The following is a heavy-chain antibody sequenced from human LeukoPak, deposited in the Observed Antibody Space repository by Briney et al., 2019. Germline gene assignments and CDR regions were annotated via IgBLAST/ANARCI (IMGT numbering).Heavy chain of an antibody. Sequence: GGSLRLSCAASGFTFDDYTMHWVRQAPGKGLEWVSLISWDGGSTYYADSVKGRFTISRDNSKNSLYLQMNSLRTEDTALYYCAKVVIAGATRSPWFDPWGQETLVTVSS. V-gene: IGHV3-43*01. CDR1: GFTFDDYT. J-gene: IGHJ5*02. CDR2: ISWDGGST. D-gene: IGHD1-26*01. CDR3: AKVVIAGATRSPWFDP.